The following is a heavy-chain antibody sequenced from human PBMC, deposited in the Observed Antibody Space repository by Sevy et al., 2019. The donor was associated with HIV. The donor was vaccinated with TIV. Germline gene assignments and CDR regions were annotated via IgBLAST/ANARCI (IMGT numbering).Heavy chain of an antibody. CDR2: INRDGSST. Sequence: GGSLRLSCAASGFTFSSYSMHWVRQAPGKGLVWVSRINRDGSSTSYADSVKGRFTISRDNAKNTLYLQMNSLRAEDTAVYYCVRAGPDCTGGVCYTYYYYGMDVWGQGTTVTVSS. CDR1: GFTFSSYS. J-gene: IGHJ6*02. D-gene: IGHD2-8*02. V-gene: IGHV3-74*01. CDR3: VRAGPDCTGGVCYTYYYYGMDV.